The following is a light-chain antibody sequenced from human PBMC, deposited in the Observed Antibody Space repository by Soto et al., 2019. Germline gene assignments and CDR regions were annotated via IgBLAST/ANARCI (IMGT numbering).Light chain of an antibody. V-gene: IGLV2-8*01. J-gene: IGLJ2*01. CDR3: SSYAGTKTLV. CDR1: ISDIGTYYY. Sequence: QSALTQPPSASGSPGQSVTISCTGTISDIGTYYYVSWYQQHPGKAPKLIIYEVSERPSGVPDRFFGSKSGNTASLTVSGLQAEDEAHYYCSSYAGTKTLVFGGGTKLTVL. CDR2: EVS.